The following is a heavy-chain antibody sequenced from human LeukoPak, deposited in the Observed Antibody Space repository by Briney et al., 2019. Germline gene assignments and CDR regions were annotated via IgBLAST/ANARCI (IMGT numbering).Heavy chain of an antibody. CDR2: IEYDGSRA. Sequence: GRSLRLSCAGSVFTFGGYGMHWLRQTPGKELEGVAVIEYDGSRAFYADSVKGRFTPSRDKSQNTMSVQMDDLSAEDTAVYYCTRYNNDHFDYWGQGTLVTVSS. V-gene: IGHV3-33*01. J-gene: IGHJ4*02. CDR1: VFTFGGYG. CDR3: TRYNNDHFDY. D-gene: IGHD1-14*01.